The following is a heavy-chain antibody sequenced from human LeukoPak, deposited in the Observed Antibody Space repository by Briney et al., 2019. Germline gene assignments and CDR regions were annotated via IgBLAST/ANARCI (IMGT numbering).Heavy chain of an antibody. D-gene: IGHD3-9*01. CDR2: IYYSGST. Sequence: PSETLSLTCIVSGGSINSSDYYWGWIRQPPGKGLEWIGIIYYSGSTYYSPSLKSRVTISVDTSKNQFSLQLSSVTAADTAVYYRARISLTGYAPISGYFDYWGQGTLVTVSS. CDR1: GGSINSSDYY. V-gene: IGHV4-39*07. J-gene: IGHJ4*02. CDR3: ARISLTGYAPISGYFDY.